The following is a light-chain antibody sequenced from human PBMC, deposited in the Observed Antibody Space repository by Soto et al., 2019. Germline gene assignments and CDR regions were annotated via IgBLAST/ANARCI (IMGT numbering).Light chain of an antibody. J-gene: IGKJ1*01. CDR2: GAS. V-gene: IGKV3-20*01. Sequence: SVFTQAQGTRARTPGRRAPLSCRVRQSVSSSSLAWYQQKRGQAPRLLLHGASSRATGIPARFSGSGSGTDFTLTISSLEPEDFAVYYCHQYGGSPRTFGQGTKVDIK. CDR3: HQYGGSPRT. CDR1: QSVSSSS.